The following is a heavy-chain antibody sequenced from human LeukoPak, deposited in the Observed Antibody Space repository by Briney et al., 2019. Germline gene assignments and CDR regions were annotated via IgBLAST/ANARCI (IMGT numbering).Heavy chain of an antibody. Sequence: QPGRSLRLSCAASGFTFSSYAMHWVRQAPGKGLEWVAVISYDGSNKYYADSVKGRFTISRDNSKNTLYLQMNSLRAEDTAVYYCARDGGYGSGSYYPYYFDYWGQGTLVTVSS. CDR3: ARDGGYGSGSYYPYYFDY. V-gene: IGHV3-30-3*01. J-gene: IGHJ4*02. CDR2: ISYDGSNK. D-gene: IGHD3-10*01. CDR1: GFTFSSYA.